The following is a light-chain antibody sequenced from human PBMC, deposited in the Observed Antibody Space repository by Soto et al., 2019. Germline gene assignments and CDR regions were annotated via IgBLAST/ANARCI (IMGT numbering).Light chain of an antibody. V-gene: IGKV1-27*01. CDR1: QGIYNN. CDR2: TAS. J-gene: IGKJ1*01. Sequence: DIQMTQSPSSLSASVGDRVTITCRASQGIYNNLAWYQQKPGKVPKLLIYTASTLQSGVPSRFSGSGSGTDFTLTISSLQPEDVATYYCQNYNSAPRTFGQGTKVEIK. CDR3: QNYNSAPRT.